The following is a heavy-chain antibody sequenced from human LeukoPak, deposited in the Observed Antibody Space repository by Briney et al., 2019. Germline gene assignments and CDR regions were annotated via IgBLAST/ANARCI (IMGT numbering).Heavy chain of an antibody. CDR2: INAGNGNT. Sequence: APVRVSCKASGYTFTSYAMHWVRQAPGQRLEWMGWINAGNGNTKYSQGFQGRVTISRDTSASTVYMELSSLRSEDMAVYYCARVVRYSSGPLTDLLPYYFDSWGQGTLVTVSS. D-gene: IGHD6-19*01. CDR1: GYTFTSYA. CDR3: ARVVRYSSGPLTDLLPYYFDS. V-gene: IGHV1-3*03. J-gene: IGHJ4*02.